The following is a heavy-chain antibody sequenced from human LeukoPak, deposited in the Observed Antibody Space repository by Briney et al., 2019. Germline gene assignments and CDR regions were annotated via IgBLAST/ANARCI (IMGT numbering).Heavy chain of an antibody. D-gene: IGHD6-13*01. CDR1: GFTFSDYY. J-gene: IGHJ4*02. Sequence: GGSLRLSCAASGFTFSDYYMSWIRQAPGKGLEWVSYISSSGSSIYYADSVKGRFTISRDNTKNSLYLQMNSLRAEDTAVYYCARRRYSTSLGDFDYWGQGTLVTVFS. CDR3: ARRRYSTSLGDFDY. V-gene: IGHV3-11*01. CDR2: ISSSGSSI.